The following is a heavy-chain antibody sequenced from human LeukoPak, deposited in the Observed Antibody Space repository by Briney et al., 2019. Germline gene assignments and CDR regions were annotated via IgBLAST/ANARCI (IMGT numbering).Heavy chain of an antibody. CDR1: GFTFSSYE. V-gene: IGHV3-48*03. D-gene: IGHD6-19*01. CDR3: ARDERIAVAGTGY. Sequence: TGGSLRLPCAASGFTFSSYEMNWVRQAPGKGLEWVSYISSSGSIKYYADSVKGRFTISRDNAKNSLYLQMNSLRAEDTAVYYCARDERIAVAGTGYWGQGTLVTVSS. J-gene: IGHJ4*02. CDR2: ISSSGSIK.